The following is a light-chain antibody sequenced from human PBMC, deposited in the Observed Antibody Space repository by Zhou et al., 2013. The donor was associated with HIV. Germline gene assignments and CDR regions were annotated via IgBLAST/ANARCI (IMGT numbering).Light chain of an antibody. Sequence: DIQMTQSPSTVSASVGEAVTITCRASQSIGRWLAWYQQKPGQAPRLLISQASTLETGVPSRFSGGGSGTDFTLTISSLQPEDFATYYCQQSYRTLWLTFGGGTKVEIK. J-gene: IGKJ4*01. V-gene: IGKV1-5*03. CDR1: QSIGRW. CDR2: QAS. CDR3: QQSYRTLWLT.